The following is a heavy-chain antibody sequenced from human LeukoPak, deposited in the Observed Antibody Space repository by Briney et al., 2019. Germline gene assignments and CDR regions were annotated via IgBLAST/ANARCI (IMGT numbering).Heavy chain of an antibody. CDR1: GYTFTGYY. CDR2: INPNSGGT. J-gene: IGHJ5*02. D-gene: IGHD3-22*01. Sequence: ASVKVSCKASGYTFTGYYMHWVRQAPGQGLEWMGWINPNSGGTNYAQKFQGRVTMTRDTSISTAYMELSRLRSDDTAVYCCARDRAMIVVVTTLRHWFDPWGQGTLVTVSS. CDR3: ARDRAMIVVVTTLRHWFDP. V-gene: IGHV1-2*02.